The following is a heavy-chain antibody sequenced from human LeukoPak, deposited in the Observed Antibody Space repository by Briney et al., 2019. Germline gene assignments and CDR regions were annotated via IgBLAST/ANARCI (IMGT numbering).Heavy chain of an antibody. CDR1: GGTFSSYA. CDR2: IIPILGIA. J-gene: IGHJ6*02. V-gene: IGHV1-69*04. D-gene: IGHD2-2*01. Sequence: SVKVSCKASGGTFSSYAISWVRQAPGQGLEWMGRIIPILGIANYAQKFQGRVTITADKSTSTAYMELSSLRSEDTAVYYCARELGYCSSTSCSDYYYGMDVWGQGTTVTVSS. CDR3: ARELGYCSSTSCSDYYYGMDV.